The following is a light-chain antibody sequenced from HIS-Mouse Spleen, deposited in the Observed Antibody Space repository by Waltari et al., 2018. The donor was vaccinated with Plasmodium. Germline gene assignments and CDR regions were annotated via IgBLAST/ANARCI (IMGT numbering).Light chain of an antibody. CDR3: QQYNNWSFT. Sequence: EIVITQSSPTLSVSPGERATLSCRASQSVRSNLAWYQQKPGQAPRLLIYGASTRPTGIPARFSGSGSGTEFTLTISSLQSEDFAVYYCQQYNNWSFTFGPGTKVDIK. CDR1: QSVRSN. V-gene: IGKV3-15*01. CDR2: GAS. J-gene: IGKJ3*01.